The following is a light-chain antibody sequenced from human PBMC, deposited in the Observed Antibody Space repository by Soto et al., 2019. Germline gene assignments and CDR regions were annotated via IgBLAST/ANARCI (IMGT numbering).Light chain of an antibody. J-gene: IGLJ1*01. CDR2: DVS. CDR3: NSYTTSNTRQIV. V-gene: IGLV2-14*01. Sequence: QSVLTQPSSVSGSPGQSITISCTGTSSDVGGYNYVSWYQQHPGKAPKFMIYDVSNRPSGVSTRFSGSKSGNTDSLTISGLQAEDEADYYCNSYTTSNTRQIVFGTGTKLTVL. CDR1: SSDVGGYNY.